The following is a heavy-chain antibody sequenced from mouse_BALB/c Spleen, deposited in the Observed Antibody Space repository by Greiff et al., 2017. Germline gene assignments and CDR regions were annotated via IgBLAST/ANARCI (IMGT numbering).Heavy chain of an antibody. CDR2: IYPGDGDT. V-gene: IGHV1-87*01. CDR3: KRRGFDY. Sequence: VKLMESGAELARPGASVKLSCKASGYTFTSYWMQWVKQRPGQGLEWIGAIYPGDGDTRYTQKFKGKATLTADKSSSTAYMQLSSLASEDSAVYFCKRRGFDYWGQGTTLTVSS. CDR1: GYTFTSYW. J-gene: IGHJ2*01.